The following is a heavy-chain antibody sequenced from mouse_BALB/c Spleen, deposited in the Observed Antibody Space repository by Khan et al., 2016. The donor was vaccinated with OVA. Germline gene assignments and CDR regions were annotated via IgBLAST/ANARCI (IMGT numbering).Heavy chain of an antibody. D-gene: IGHD1-1*02. V-gene: IGHV1-69*02. Sequence: QVQLQQPGAEVVGPGTSVKLSCKASGYTFTNYWINWVKQRPGQGLEWIGNIYPSDSYTNYNQNFKDKATLTVDKSSSTAYVQLSSPTSDDSAVYYCSREVGTMAYWGHGTLVTVSA. CDR1: GYTFTNYW. CDR2: IYPSDSYT. J-gene: IGHJ3*01. CDR3: SREVGTMAY.